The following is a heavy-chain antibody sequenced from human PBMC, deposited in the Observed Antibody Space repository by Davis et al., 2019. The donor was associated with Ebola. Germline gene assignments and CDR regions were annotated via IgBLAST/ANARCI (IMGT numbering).Heavy chain of an antibody. CDR3: AKDKGSSWYLVALDP. J-gene: IGHJ5*02. CDR1: GFTVSSSY. V-gene: IGHV3-53*05. D-gene: IGHD6-13*01. CDR2: IYSGGIT. Sequence: GGSLRLSCAASGFTVSSSYMSWVRQAPGKGLEWVSVIYSGGITYYADSVRGRFTISRDKSKNTLYLQMNSLRVEDTALYYCAKDKGSSWYLVALDPWGQGTLVIVSS.